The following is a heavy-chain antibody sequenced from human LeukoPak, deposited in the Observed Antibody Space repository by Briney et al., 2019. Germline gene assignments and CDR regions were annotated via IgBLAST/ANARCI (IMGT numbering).Heavy chain of an antibody. CDR2: INHSGST. V-gene: IGHV4-34*01. D-gene: IGHD1-26*01. J-gene: IGHJ3*02. CDR1: GGSFSGYY. CDR3: ARPPGGATERGAFDI. Sequence: PSETLSLTCAVYGGSFSGYYWSWIRQPPGKGLEWIGEINHSGSTNYNPSLKSRVTISVDTSKNQFSLKLSSVTAADTAVYYCARPPGGATERGAFDIWGQGTMVTVSS.